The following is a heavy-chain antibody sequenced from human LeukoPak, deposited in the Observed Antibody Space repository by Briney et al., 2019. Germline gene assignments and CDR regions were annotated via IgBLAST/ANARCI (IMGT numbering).Heavy chain of an antibody. CDR3: ARAPNGASFLDY. D-gene: IGHD4-17*01. Sequence: GGSLRLSCAASGFTFSRYAMNWVRQAPGKGVEWISYINSASSTIYYADSVKGRFTISRDNAKNSLYLQMNSLRDEDTAVYYCARAPNGASFLDYWGQGTLVTVSS. CDR1: GFTFSRYA. J-gene: IGHJ4*02. CDR2: INSASSTI. V-gene: IGHV3-48*02.